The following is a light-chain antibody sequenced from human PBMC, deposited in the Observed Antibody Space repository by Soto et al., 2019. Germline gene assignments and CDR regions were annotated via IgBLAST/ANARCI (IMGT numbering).Light chain of an antibody. CDR2: EVS. V-gene: IGLV2-8*01. J-gene: IGLJ1*01. Sequence: QSVLTQPPSASGSPGQSVTITCTGTSSDVGRYNFVSWHQQHPGQAPKLILYEVSKRPSGVPDRFSGSKSGNTASLTVLGLQAEDEADYYCVSYAGSSSVFGTGTKVTVL. CDR3: VSYAGSSSV. CDR1: SSDVGRYNF.